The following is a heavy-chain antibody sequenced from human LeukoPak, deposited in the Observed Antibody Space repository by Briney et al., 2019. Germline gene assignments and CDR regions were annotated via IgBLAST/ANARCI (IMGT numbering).Heavy chain of an antibody. Sequence: PGGSLRLSCAASGFTFSSYGMHWVRQAPGKGLEWVAFIRYDGSNKYCADSVKGRFTISRDNSKNTLYLQMNSLRAEDTAVYYCAKDSVAGNDYYYYYMDVWGKGTTVTVSS. CDR3: AKDSVAGNDYYYYYMDV. CDR1: GFTFSSYG. CDR2: IRYDGSNK. J-gene: IGHJ6*03. V-gene: IGHV3-30*02. D-gene: IGHD6-19*01.